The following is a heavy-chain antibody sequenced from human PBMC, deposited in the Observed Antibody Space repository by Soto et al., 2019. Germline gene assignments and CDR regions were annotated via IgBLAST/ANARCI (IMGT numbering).Heavy chain of an antibody. V-gene: IGHV3-23*01. CDR3: AKLRSITMIVVVPPYFDY. CDR2: ISGSGGST. Sequence: GGSLRLSCAASGFTFSSYAMSWVRQAPGKGLEWVSAISGSGGSTYYADSVKGRFTISRDNSKNTLYQQMNSLRAEDTAVFYCAKLRSITMIVVVPPYFDYWGQGTLVTVSS. D-gene: IGHD3-22*01. CDR1: GFTFSSYA. J-gene: IGHJ4*02.